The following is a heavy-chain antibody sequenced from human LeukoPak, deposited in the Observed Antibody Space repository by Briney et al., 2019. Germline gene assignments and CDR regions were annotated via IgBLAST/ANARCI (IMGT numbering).Heavy chain of an antibody. CDR1: GYTFTSYY. Sequence: ASVKVSCKASGYTFTSYYMHWVRQAPGQGLEWMGIINPSGGSTSYAQKFQGRVTMTRDTSTSTVYMELSSLRSEDTAVYYCARDRRYYYGSGSYYNAPSAVGGMDVWGQGTTVTVSS. CDR2: INPSGGST. V-gene: IGHV1-46*01. CDR3: ARDRRYYYGSGSYYNAPSAVGGMDV. D-gene: IGHD3-10*01. J-gene: IGHJ6*02.